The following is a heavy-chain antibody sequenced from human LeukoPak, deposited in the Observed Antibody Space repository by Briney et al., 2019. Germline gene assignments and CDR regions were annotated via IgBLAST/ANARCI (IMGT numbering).Heavy chain of an antibody. CDR3: ARDQTVNIHTVYAISWFDP. CDR2: INPNSGGT. J-gene: IGHJ5*02. CDR1: GYTFTGYY. D-gene: IGHD2-8*01. V-gene: IGHV1-2*02. Sequence: GASVKVSCKASGYTFTGYYMHWVRQAPGQGLEWMGWINPNSGGTNYAQKFQGRVTMTRDTSISTAYMELSRLRSDDTAVYYCARDQTVNIHTVYAISWFDPWGQGTLVTVSS.